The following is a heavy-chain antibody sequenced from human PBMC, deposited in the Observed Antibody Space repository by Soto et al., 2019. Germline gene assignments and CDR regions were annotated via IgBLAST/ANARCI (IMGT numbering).Heavy chain of an antibody. CDR3: ARDEGDFLIGLFGMDV. Sequence: GSLRLSCAASGFTFSSYRMNWVRHAPGKGLVWVSRINSDGRSTSYADSVTGRFTISRDNAKNTLYLQMNILRAEDPAVYYCARDEGDFLIGLFGMDVWGQGSPFTVS. J-gene: IGHJ6*02. CDR2: INSDGRST. CDR1: GFTFSSYR. D-gene: IGHD3-3*01. V-gene: IGHV3-74*01.